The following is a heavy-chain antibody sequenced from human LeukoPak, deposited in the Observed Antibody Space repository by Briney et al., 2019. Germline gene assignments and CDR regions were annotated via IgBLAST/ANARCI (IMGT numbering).Heavy chain of an antibody. Sequence: SETLSLNCTVSGYSISSGYYWGWIRQPPGKGLEWIGSIYHSESTYYNPSLKSRVPIPVHTSKNQFSLKLSSVTAADTAVYYCARDGRRSGSYPGNWFDPWGQGTLVTVSS. CDR3: ARDGRRSGSYPGNWFDP. D-gene: IGHD1-26*01. CDR2: IYHSEST. V-gene: IGHV4-38-2*02. CDR1: GYSISSGYY. J-gene: IGHJ5*02.